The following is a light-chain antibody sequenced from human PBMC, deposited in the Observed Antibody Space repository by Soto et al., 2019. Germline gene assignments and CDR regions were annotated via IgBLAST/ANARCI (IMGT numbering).Light chain of an antibody. J-gene: IGLJ3*02. CDR1: SSDVGGYGF. Sequence: QSALTQPRSVSGSPGQSVTISCIGTSSDVGGYGFVSWHQQHPGKAPKLIIYDITKRTSDVPDRFSGSKSGNSASLTISGLQAEDEADYFCCSYAGSYNLGVFGGGTKLTVL. CDR2: DIT. CDR3: CSYAGSYNLGV. V-gene: IGLV2-11*01.